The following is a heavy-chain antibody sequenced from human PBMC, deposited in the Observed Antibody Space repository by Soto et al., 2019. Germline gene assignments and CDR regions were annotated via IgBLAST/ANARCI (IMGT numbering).Heavy chain of an antibody. CDR1: GFTFSSYS. V-gene: IGHV3-21*01. J-gene: IGHJ6*02. D-gene: IGHD3-10*01. CDR3: ARDRLGFEEFDYYYYGMDV. CDR2: ISSSSSYI. Sequence: EVQLVESGGGLVKPGGSLRLSCAASGFTFSSYSMNWVRQAPGKGLEWVSSISSSSSYIYYADSVKGRFTISRDNAKNSLYLQMNSLRAEDTAVYYCARDRLGFEEFDYYYYGMDVWGQGTTVTVSS.